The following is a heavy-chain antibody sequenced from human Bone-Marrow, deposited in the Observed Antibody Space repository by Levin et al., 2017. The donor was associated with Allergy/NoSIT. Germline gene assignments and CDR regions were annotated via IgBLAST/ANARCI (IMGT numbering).Heavy chain of an antibody. V-gene: IGHV5-51*01. D-gene: IGHD2-21*01. CDR3: AKSRVNAALDVDY. J-gene: IGHJ4*02. CDR1: GYSFSTFW. CDR2: INPADSDT. Sequence: HGESLKISCKASGYSFSTFWIGWVRQIPGKRPEWMAYINPADSDTRYSPSFQGQFPISVDKATRTTYLRWASLRASDTATYFCAKSRVNAALDVDYWGQGTLVTVSS.